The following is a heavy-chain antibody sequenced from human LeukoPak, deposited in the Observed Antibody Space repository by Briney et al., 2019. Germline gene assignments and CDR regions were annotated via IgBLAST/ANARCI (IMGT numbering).Heavy chain of an antibody. D-gene: IGHD3-10*01. Sequence: GGSLRLSCAASGFTFSNYAMGWVRQAPGKGLEWVSSISNSGGSTYYADSVKGRFTISRDNSKNTLYLQMNNLRAEDTALYYCAKEPAYFYGSGSFSHYFDYWGQGTLLTVSS. CDR2: ISNSGGST. CDR1: GFTFSNYA. CDR3: AKEPAYFYGSGSFSHYFDY. J-gene: IGHJ4*02. V-gene: IGHV3-23*01.